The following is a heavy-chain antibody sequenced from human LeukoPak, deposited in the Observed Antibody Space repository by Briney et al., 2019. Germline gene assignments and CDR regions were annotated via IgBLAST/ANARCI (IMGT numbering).Heavy chain of an antibody. Sequence: SETLSLTCTVSGDSFISGYYWGWIRQPPGKGLEWIDSIYHSGSTYYNPSLKSRVTISVDTSKKQFSPKLSSVAAADTAVYYCARGSGGHTTAGTPVVWFDPWGQGTLVTVSS. CDR1: GDSFISGYY. D-gene: IGHD3-10*01. CDR3: ARGSGGHTTAGTPVVWFDP. J-gene: IGHJ5*02. CDR2: IYHSGST. V-gene: IGHV4-38-2*02.